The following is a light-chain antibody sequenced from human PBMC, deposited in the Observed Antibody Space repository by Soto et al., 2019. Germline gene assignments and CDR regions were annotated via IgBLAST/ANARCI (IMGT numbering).Light chain of an antibody. J-gene: IGKJ5*01. Sequence: EVVMTQSPASLSASPGDRVTLSCRASQNIRSSLAWYQQRPGQAPRLLIYGASSRATGIPDRFSGSGSGTEFTLTISSLQSEDFADYYCQQYQNWPLITFGQGTRLEIK. V-gene: IGKV3D-15*01. CDR1: QNIRSS. CDR2: GAS. CDR3: QQYQNWPLIT.